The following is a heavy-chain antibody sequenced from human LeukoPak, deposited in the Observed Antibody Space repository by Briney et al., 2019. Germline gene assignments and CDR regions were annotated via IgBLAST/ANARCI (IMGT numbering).Heavy chain of an antibody. J-gene: IGHJ6*02. Sequence: PGGSLRLSCAASGFTFSSYAMSWVRQAPGKGLEWVSAISGSGGSTYYADSVKGRFTISRDNSKNTLYLQMNSLRAEDTAVYYCAKGQGDSSGYYYYYYYGMDVWAQGTTVTVSS. CDR2: ISGSGGST. D-gene: IGHD3-22*01. CDR3: AKGQGDSSGYYYYYYYGMDV. CDR1: GFTFSSYA. V-gene: IGHV3-23*01.